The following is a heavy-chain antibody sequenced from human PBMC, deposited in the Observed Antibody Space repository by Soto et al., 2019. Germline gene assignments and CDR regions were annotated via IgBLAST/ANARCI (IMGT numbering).Heavy chain of an antibody. J-gene: IGHJ4*02. CDR2: IKQDGTSK. CDR1: GFTFSSNW. Sequence: EVQLVESGGSLVQPGGSLRLSCEASGFTFSSNWMSWVRQAPGKGLEWVANIKQDGTSKYYADSVKGRFTVSRDNAKSSVHLQMDSLRDDDTAVYRCARLRSILTERDFDSWGQGTLVTVSS. V-gene: IGHV3-7*05. CDR3: ARLRSILTERDFDS. D-gene: IGHD2-2*02.